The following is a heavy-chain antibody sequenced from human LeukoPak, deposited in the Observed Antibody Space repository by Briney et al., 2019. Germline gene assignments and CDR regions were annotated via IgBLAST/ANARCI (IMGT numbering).Heavy chain of an antibody. D-gene: IGHD5-18*01. CDR2: IRYDGSNK. Sequence: GGSLRLSCAASGFTFSNYGMHWVRQAPGKGLEWVAFIRYDGSNKYYADSVKGRFTISRDNSKNTLYLQMNSLRAEDTAVYYCAKRKGETAMVYFVYWGQGTLVTVSS. V-gene: IGHV3-30*02. CDR3: AKRKGETAMVYFVY. J-gene: IGHJ4*02. CDR1: GFTFSNYG.